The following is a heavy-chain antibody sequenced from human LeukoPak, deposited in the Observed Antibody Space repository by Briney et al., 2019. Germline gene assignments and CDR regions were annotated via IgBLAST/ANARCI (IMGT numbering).Heavy chain of an antibody. Sequence: SVKVSCKASGGTFSSYAISWVRQAPGQGLEWMGGIIPIFGTANYAQKFQGRVTITTDESTSTAYMELSSLRSEDTAVYYCASDASRLSGTIPDHHLWGQGTLVTFSS. J-gene: IGHJ4*02. V-gene: IGHV1-69*05. CDR3: ASDASRLSGTIPDHHL. D-gene: IGHD1-7*01. CDR2: IIPIFGTA. CDR1: GGTFSSYA.